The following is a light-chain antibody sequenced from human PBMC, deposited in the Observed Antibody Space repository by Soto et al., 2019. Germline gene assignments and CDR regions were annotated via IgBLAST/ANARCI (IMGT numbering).Light chain of an antibody. CDR2: AAS. CDR3: QQSYNTPIT. J-gene: IGKJ5*01. CDR1: QTISNY. Sequence: DIKMTQSPSSLSASLGGAVTIPCRASQTISNYLNWYQQKSGRAPEILVYAASNLQSGVPSRFTGSGSGTHLTLTISGLEPADVATYFCQQSYNTPITLGQGTRLEIK. V-gene: IGKV1-39*01.